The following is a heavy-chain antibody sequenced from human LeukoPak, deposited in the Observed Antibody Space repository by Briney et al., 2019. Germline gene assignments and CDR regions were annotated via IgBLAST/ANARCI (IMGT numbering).Heavy chain of an antibody. CDR3: ARCSSTSCYGRFDP. Sequence: PETLSLTCAVYGGSFSGYYWSWIRQPPGKGLEWIGEINHSGSTNYNPSLKSRVTISVDTSKNQFSLKLSSVTAADTAVYYCARCSSTSCYGRFDPWGQGTLVTVSS. J-gene: IGHJ5*02. V-gene: IGHV4-34*01. D-gene: IGHD2-2*01. CDR1: GGSFSGYY. CDR2: INHSGST.